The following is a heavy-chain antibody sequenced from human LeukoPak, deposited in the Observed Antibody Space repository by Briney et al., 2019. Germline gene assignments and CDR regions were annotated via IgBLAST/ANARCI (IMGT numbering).Heavy chain of an antibody. D-gene: IGHD3-10*01. CDR2: IIPIFGTA. CDR3: ARSMVRGVSDY. Sequence: SVKVSCKASGGTFSSYAISWVRQAPGQGLEWMGGIIPIFGTANYTQKFQGRVTITADESTSTAYVELSSLRSEDTAVYYCARSMVRGVSDYWGQGTLVTVSS. J-gene: IGHJ4*02. CDR1: GGTFSSYA. V-gene: IGHV1-69*01.